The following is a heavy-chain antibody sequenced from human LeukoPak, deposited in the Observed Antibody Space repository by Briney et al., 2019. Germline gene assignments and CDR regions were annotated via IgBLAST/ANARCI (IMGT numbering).Heavy chain of an antibody. CDR2: ICDSGDT. Sequence: SETLSLTCSVSGATISSRCWGWIRQPPGKGLEWMGSICDSGDTNYNPSLKSRVTISVDTSKNQFSLKLSSVTAADTAVYYCARIPYCSSTSCFFFDYWGQGTLVTVSS. V-gene: IGHV4-59*11. CDR3: ARIPYCSSTSCFFFDY. D-gene: IGHD2-2*01. CDR1: GATISSRC. J-gene: IGHJ4*02.